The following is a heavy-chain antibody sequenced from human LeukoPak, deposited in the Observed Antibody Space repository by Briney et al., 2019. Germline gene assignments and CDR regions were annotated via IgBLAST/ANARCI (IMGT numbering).Heavy chain of an antibody. CDR3: AKVGFYYDFWSGLDY. CDR1: GFTFSSYG. D-gene: IGHD3-3*01. V-gene: IGHV3-30*18. J-gene: IGHJ4*02. Sequence: PGGSLRLSCAASGFTFSSYGMHWVRQAPGKGLEWVAVISYDGSNKYYADSVKGRFTISRDNSKNTLYLQMNSLRAEDTAVYCCAKVGFYYDFWSGLDYWGQGTLVTVSS. CDR2: ISYDGSNK.